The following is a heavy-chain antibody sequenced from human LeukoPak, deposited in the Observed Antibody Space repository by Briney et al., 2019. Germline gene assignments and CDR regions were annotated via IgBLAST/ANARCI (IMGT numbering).Heavy chain of an antibody. Sequence: PSETLSLTCAVSGYSISDAYFWGWIRQPPGKGLEWIGSMYHNGTTYYNPSLRSRGTLSFDTSKNQFYLKLSSVTAADTAVYYCARRDPGETPMGNWFDPWGQGTLVTLSS. CDR1: GYSISDAYF. D-gene: IGHD5-18*01. V-gene: IGHV4-38-2*01. J-gene: IGHJ5*02. CDR2: MYHNGTT. CDR3: ARRDPGETPMGNWFDP.